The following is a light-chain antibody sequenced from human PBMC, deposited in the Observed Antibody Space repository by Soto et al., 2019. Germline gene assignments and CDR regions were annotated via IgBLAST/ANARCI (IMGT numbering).Light chain of an antibody. V-gene: IGLV2-8*01. J-gene: IGLJ2*01. CDR2: DVS. CDR1: SSDVGTYNF. Sequence: QSALTQPPSASGSPGQSVTISCTGTSSDVGTYNFVSWYQQQPGKAPKLMIYDVSKRPSGVPDRFSGSKSGNTASLTVSGLQAEDEADYYCSSYAGNNNVLFGGGTQLTVL. CDR3: SSYAGNNNVL.